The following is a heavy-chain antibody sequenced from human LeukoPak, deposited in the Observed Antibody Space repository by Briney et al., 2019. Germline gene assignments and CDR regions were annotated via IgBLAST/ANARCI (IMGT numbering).Heavy chain of an antibody. CDR3: ARVERDCSSTRLSPCYFDY. CDR1: GFTFSSYS. J-gene: IGHJ4*02. CDR2: ISSSSSYI. Sequence: KSGGSLRLSCAASGFTFSSYSMNWVRQAPGKGLEWVSSISSSSSYIYYADSVKGRFTISRDNAKNSLYLQMNSLRAEDTAVYYCARVERDCSSTRLSPCYFDYWGQGTLVTVSS. V-gene: IGHV3-21*01. D-gene: IGHD2-2*01.